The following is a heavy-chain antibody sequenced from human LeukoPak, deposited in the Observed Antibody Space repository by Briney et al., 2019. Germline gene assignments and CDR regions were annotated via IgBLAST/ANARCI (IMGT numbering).Heavy chain of an antibody. CDR2: ISYDGSEK. D-gene: IGHD3-10*01. CDR1: GFTFSSRS. Sequence: PGRSLRLSCAASGFTFSSRSMHWVRQAPGKGLEWVAVISYDGSEKYYAESVKGRITISRDNSKDTLYLQMNSLRAEDTAVYYCAKDMGYGSRTYLDSWGQGTLVSVSS. V-gene: IGHV3-30*18. CDR3: AKDMGYGSRTYLDS. J-gene: IGHJ4*02.